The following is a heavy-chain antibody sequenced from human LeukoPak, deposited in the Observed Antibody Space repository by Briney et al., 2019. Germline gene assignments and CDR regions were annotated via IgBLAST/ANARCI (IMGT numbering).Heavy chain of an antibody. CDR2: ISGSGAST. V-gene: IGHV3-23*01. J-gene: IGHJ4*02. CDR1: GFTFRNYV. Sequence: GGSLRLSCAASGFTFRNYVIHWVRQAPGKGLEWVSTISGSGASTYYTDSVKGRFTISRDNSKNTLYLQMNSLRAEDTAVYSCAKDLPGFFDYWGQGTLVTVSS. CDR3: AKDLPGFFDY.